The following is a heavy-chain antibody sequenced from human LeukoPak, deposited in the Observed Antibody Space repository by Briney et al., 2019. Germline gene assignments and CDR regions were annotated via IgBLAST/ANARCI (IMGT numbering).Heavy chain of an antibody. V-gene: IGHV1-69*04. D-gene: IGHD3-10*01. CDR3: AIRYGSGTVGVLDP. CDR1: GGTFSSYA. J-gene: IGHJ5*02. CDR2: IIPIFGIA. Sequence: SVKVSCKASGGTFSSYAISWVRQAPGQGLEWMGRIIPIFGIANYAQKFQGRVTITADKSTNTAYMELSSLRSEDTAVYYCAIRYGSGTVGVLDPWGQGTLVTVSS.